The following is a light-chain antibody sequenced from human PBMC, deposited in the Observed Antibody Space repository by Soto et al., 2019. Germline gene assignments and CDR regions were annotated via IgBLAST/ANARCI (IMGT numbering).Light chain of an antibody. J-gene: IGKJ1*01. CDR1: QTINDW. CDR3: QHWNNYLWT. CDR2: KTS. Sequence: DIQMTQSPSTLSASVGDRVTITCRASQTINDWLAWYQQKPGKAPKLLIYKTSSLESGVPSRFSGSGSGTEFTVAVSGLQPEDFATYHCQHWNNYLWTFGQGTKVEIK. V-gene: IGKV1-5*03.